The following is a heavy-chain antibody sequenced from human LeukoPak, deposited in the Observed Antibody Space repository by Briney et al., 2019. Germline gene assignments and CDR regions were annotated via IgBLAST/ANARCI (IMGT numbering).Heavy chain of an antibody. CDR3: ARILTDYYDSTGYPEILDY. D-gene: IGHD3-22*01. J-gene: IGHJ4*02. CDR1: GFSFTSYE. Sequence: ASVKVSCKASGFSFTSYEINWVRQAAGQGLEWMGRVNPDPKNTEYAQKFQGRVTLTWDTSISTAYMELRSLRSDDTALYYCARILTDYYDSTGYPEILDYWGQGTLVTVSS. V-gene: IGHV1-8*01. CDR2: VNPDPKNT.